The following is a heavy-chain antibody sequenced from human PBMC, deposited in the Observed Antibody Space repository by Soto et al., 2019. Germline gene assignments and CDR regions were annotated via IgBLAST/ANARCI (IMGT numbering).Heavy chain of an antibody. J-gene: IGHJ4*02. V-gene: IGHV3-21*03. D-gene: IGHD6-19*01. CDR2: ISSSSSYI. CDR3: TAAYSYSSSLYFDH. Sequence: GGSLRLSCAASGFTFSSYSMNWVRQAPGKGLEWVSSISSSSSYIYYADSVKGRFTISRDNAKNSLYLQMNSLKTEDTAVYSCTAAYSYSSSLYFDHWGQGALVTVSS. CDR1: GFTFSSYS.